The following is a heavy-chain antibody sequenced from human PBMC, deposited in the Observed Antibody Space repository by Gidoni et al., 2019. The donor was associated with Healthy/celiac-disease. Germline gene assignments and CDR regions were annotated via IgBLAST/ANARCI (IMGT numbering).Heavy chain of an antibody. D-gene: IGHD3-3*01. J-gene: IGHJ5*02. CDR1: GFSLSNARMG. CDR2: IFSNDEK. CDR3: ARPHYDFWSGSRGSNWFDP. Sequence: QVTLKESGPVLVKPTETLPLTCTVSGFSLSNARMGVSWIRQPPGKALEWLAHIFSNDEKSYSTSLKSRLTISKDTSKSQVVLTMTNMDPVDTATYYCARPHYDFWSGSRGSNWFDPWGQGTLVTVSS. V-gene: IGHV2-26*01.